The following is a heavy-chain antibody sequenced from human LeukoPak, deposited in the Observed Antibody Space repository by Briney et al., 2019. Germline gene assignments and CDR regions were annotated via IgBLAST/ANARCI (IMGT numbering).Heavy chain of an antibody. CDR3: ARFKVNKGKSRHIDY. J-gene: IGHJ4*02. CDR1: GYTFTGYY. V-gene: IGHV1-2*02. Sequence: GASVKVSCKASGYTFTGYYMHWVRQAPGQGLEWMGWINPNSGGTNYAQKFQGRATMTRDTSISTAYMELSRLRSDDTAVYYCARFKVNKGKSRHIDYWGQGTLVTVSS. CDR2: INPNSGGT. D-gene: IGHD1/OR15-1a*01.